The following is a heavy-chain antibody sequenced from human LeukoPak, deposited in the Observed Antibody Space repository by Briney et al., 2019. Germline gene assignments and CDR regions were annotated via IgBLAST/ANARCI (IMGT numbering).Heavy chain of an antibody. CDR2: MNPNSGNT. D-gene: IGHD5-24*01. CDR3: ARGYRRLENYMDV. Sequence: ASVKVSCKASGYTFTSYDINWVPPAPGRGLGWMGWMNPNSGNTGYAQKFRGRVTMTRNTSISTAYMELSSLRSEDTAVYYCARGYRRLENYMDVWGKGTTVTVSS. CDR1: GYTFTSYD. V-gene: IGHV1-8*01. J-gene: IGHJ6*03.